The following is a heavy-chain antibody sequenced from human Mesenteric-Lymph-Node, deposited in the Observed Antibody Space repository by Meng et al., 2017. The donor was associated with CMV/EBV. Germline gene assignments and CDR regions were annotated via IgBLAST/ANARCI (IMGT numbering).Heavy chain of an antibody. J-gene: IGHJ5*02. D-gene: IGHD5-12*01. CDR2: ISYDGSNK. CDR1: GFTFSSYA. V-gene: IGHV3-30*04. Sequence: AYGFTFSSYAMHWVRQAPGKGLEWVAVISYDGSNKYYADSVKGRFTISRDNSKNTLYLQMNSLRAEDTAVYYCARASGYDFGWFDPWGQGTLVTVSS. CDR3: ARASGYDFGWFDP.